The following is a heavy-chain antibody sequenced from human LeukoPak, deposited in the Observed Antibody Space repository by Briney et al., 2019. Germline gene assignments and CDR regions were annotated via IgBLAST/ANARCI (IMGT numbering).Heavy chain of an antibody. Sequence: GGSLRLSCAASGFTFRSYAMSWVRQAPGKGLEWVSFIYSDNTHYSDSVKGRFTISRDNSKNTLYLRMNSLRAEDTAVYYCARRAGAYSHPYDYWGQGTLVTVSS. D-gene: IGHD4/OR15-4a*01. CDR1: GFTFRSYA. CDR2: IYSDNT. J-gene: IGHJ4*02. V-gene: IGHV3-53*01. CDR3: ARRAGAYSHPYDY.